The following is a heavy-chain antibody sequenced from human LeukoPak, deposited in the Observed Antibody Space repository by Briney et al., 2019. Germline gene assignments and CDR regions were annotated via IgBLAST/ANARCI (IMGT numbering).Heavy chain of an antibody. D-gene: IGHD5-24*01. CDR3: ARLGWLQFRSDFYAFDI. CDR2: IYYSGST. V-gene: IGHV4-59*08. CDR1: DGSISSYY. J-gene: IGHJ3*02. Sequence: SETLSLTCTVSDGSISSYYWSWIRQPPGKGLEWIGYIYYSGSTNYNPSLKSRVTISVDTSKNQFSLKLSSVTAADTAVYYCARLGWLQFRSDFYAFDIWGQGTMVTVSS.